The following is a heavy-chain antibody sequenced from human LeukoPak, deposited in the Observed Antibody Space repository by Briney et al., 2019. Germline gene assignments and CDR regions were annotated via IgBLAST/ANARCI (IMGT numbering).Heavy chain of an antibody. CDR3: AGSYSYGFGYFDY. CDR1: GFTFSSYS. Sequence: GGSLRLSCAASGFTFSSYSMNWVRQAPGKGLEWVSYISSSGSTIYYADSVKGRFTISRDNAKNSLYLQMNSLRAEDTAVYYCAGSYSYGFGYFDYWGQGTLVTVSS. CDR2: ISSSGSTI. J-gene: IGHJ4*02. D-gene: IGHD5-18*01. V-gene: IGHV3-48*04.